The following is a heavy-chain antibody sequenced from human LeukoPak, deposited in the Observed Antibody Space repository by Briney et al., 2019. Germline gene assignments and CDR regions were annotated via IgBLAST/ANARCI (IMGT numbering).Heavy chain of an antibody. Sequence: GGSLRLSCAASGFTFSSYGMHWVRQAPGKGLEWVAVIWYDGSNKYYADSVKGRFTISRDNSKNTLYLQMNSLRAEDTAVYYCARAEDVEYHFDYWGQGTLVTVSS. CDR2: IWYDGSNK. D-gene: IGHD2-2*01. CDR3: ARAEDVEYHFDY. J-gene: IGHJ4*02. CDR1: GFTFSSYG. V-gene: IGHV3-33*01.